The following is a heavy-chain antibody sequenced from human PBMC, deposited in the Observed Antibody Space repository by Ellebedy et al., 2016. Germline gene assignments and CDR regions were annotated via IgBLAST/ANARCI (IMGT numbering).Heavy chain of an antibody. D-gene: IGHD3-3*01. J-gene: IGHJ4*02. CDR3: ARHFGSLDAPDY. CDR2: IDPRDSET. Sequence: GESLKISXRGSGYRFTNYWITWVRQMPGKGLEWVGTIDPRDSETRYGPSFQGHVTISSDKSINTAYLQWSSLKASDTAMYFCARHFGSLDAPDYWGQGTLVTVSS. V-gene: IGHV5-10-1*01. CDR1: GYRFTNYW.